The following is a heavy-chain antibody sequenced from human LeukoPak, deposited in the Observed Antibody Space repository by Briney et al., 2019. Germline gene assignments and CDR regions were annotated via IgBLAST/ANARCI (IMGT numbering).Heavy chain of an antibody. CDR1: GGTFSSYT. CDR2: IIPIFGTA. J-gene: IGHJ4*02. CDR3: ARDGFWSDYGYYFDY. Sequence: SVKVSCKASGGTFSSYTISWVRQAPGQGLEWMGRIIPIFGTANYAQKFQGRVTITTDESTSTAYMELSSLRSEDTAVYYCARDGFWSDYGYYFDYWGQGTLVTVSS. D-gene: IGHD3-3*01. V-gene: IGHV1-69*05.